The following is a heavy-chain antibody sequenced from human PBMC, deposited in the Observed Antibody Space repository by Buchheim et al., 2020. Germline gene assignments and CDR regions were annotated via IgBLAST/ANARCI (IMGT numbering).Heavy chain of an antibody. CDR2: ISHDGIIK. D-gene: IGHD5-12*01. CDR3: AKDLSGYGAFDY. Sequence: QVQLVESGGGVVQPGRSLRLSCAASGFTFSSDYMDWVRQAPGKGLEWVAGISHDGIIKLYADSAQGRFAISRDNSKNTLDLQMNSLRAEDTAVYYCAKDLSGYGAFDYWGQGTLITVSS. CDR1: GFTFSSDY. J-gene: IGHJ4*02. V-gene: IGHV3-30*09.